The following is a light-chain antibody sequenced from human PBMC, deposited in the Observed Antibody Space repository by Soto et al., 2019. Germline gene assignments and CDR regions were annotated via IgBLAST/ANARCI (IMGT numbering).Light chain of an antibody. Sequence: QSVLTQPASVFRSPGQSITISGTETSRDVADYKYVSWYQQHPGRATKLFFYDVSNRSSGVSNRFSGFKSGSTASLTISRLQAEDEADYYCSAYTTSIALYVFGPGTKVTVL. CDR1: SRDVADYKY. CDR3: SAYTTSIALYV. J-gene: IGLJ1*01. CDR2: DVS. V-gene: IGLV2-14*03.